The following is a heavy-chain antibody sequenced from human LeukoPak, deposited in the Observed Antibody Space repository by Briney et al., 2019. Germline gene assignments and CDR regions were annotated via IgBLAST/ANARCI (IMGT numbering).Heavy chain of an antibody. V-gene: IGHV3-48*04. CDR3: ARGAFDI. CDR1: GFNFRAYS. CDR2: ISSRSTTT. J-gene: IGHJ3*02. Sequence: GGSLRLSCVASGFNFRAYSMNWVRQAPGKGLEWVSYISSRSTTTYYIDSVKGRFTISRDNAKNSLYLQMNSLRAEDTAVYYCARGAFDIWGQGTMVTVSS.